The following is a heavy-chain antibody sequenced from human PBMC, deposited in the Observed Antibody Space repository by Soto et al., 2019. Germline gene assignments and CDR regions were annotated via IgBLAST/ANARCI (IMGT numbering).Heavy chain of an antibody. D-gene: IGHD3-22*01. V-gene: IGHV1-18*01. CDR3: ARDRRIAGIVVVNYYGMDV. CDR1: GYTFTSYG. Sequence: ASVKVSCKASGYTFTSYGISWVRQAPGQGLEWMGWISAYNGNTNYAQKLQGRVTMTTDTSTSTAYMELRSLRSDDTAVYYCARDRRIAGIVVVNYYGMDVWGQGTTVTV. CDR2: ISAYNGNT. J-gene: IGHJ6*02.